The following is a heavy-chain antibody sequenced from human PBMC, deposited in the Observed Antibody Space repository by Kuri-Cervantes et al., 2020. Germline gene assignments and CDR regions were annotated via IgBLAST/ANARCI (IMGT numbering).Heavy chain of an antibody. Sequence: ASVKVSCKASGYTFTGYYIHWVRQAPGQGLEWMGWINPNSDGTNYAQKFQGWVTITRDTSISTAYMELRSLRSDDTAVYYCARDGGWLPPFIKAYYYYMDVWGKGTTVTVSS. D-gene: IGHD5-12*01. CDR2: INPNSDGT. V-gene: IGHV1-2*04. J-gene: IGHJ6*03. CDR1: GYTFTGYY. CDR3: ARDGGWLPPFIKAYYYYMDV.